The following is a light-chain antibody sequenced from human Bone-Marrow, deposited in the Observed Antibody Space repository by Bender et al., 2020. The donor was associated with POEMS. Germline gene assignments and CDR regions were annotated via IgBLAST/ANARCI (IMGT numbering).Light chain of an antibody. V-gene: IGLV2-23*02. CDR3: CSYADRITVV. J-gene: IGLJ3*02. CDR1: SSDIGTYNY. CDR2: EVT. Sequence: QSALTQPASVSGSPGQSITISCTGTSSDIGTYNYVSWYQQNPGKAPKLMIYEVTNRPSGISNRFSGSKSGNTASLTISGLQSEDEADYYCCSYADRITVVFGGGTKLTVL.